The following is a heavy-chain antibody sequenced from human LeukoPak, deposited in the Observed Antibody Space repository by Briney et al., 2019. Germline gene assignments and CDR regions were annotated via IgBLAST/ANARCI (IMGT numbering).Heavy chain of an antibody. V-gene: IGHV1-69*05. CDR2: IIPIFGTA. D-gene: IGHD2-2*02. CDR1: GGTFSSYA. CDR3: AREGTALGCSSTSCHRDPKNWFDP. J-gene: IGHJ5*02. Sequence: GSSVKVSCKASGGTFSSYAISWVRQAPGQGLEWMGGIIPIFGTANYAQKFQGRVTITTDESTSTAYMELSSLRSEDTAVYYCAREGTALGCSSTSCHRDPKNWFDPWGQGTLVTVSS.